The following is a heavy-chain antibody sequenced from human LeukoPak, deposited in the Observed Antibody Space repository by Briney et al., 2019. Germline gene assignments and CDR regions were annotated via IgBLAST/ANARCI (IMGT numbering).Heavy chain of an antibody. Sequence: SETLSLTYTVSGGSISNYYWSWIRQPPGKGLEWIGYIYHSGSTNYNPSLKSRVTISVDTSKNQFSLRLSSVTAADTAVYYCARDGYSGNDGLWGQGTLVTVSS. J-gene: IGHJ4*02. V-gene: IGHV4-59*01. D-gene: IGHD5-12*01. CDR1: GGSISNYY. CDR3: ARDGYSGNDGL. CDR2: IYHSGST.